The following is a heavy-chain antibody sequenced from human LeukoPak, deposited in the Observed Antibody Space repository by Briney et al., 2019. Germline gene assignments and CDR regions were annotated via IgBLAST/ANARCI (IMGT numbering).Heavy chain of an antibody. CDR1: GGSISSYY. V-gene: IGHV4-59*01. J-gene: IGHJ3*02. CDR3: ARDMVATIGAFDI. D-gene: IGHD2-21*02. CDR2: IYYSGST. Sequence: SETLSLTCTVSGGSISSYYWSWIRQPPGKGLEWIGYIYYSGSTNYNPSLKSRVTISVDTSKNQFSLRLSSVTAADTAVYYRARDMVATIGAFDIWGQGTMVTVSS.